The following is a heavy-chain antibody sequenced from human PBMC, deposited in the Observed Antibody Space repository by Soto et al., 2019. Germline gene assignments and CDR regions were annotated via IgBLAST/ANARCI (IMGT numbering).Heavy chain of an antibody. J-gene: IGHJ3*02. V-gene: IGHV4-59*01. CDR1: GGSISSYY. CDR3: ARGVSRGAFDI. CDR2: IYYSGST. D-gene: IGHD2-2*01. Sequence: SETLSLTCTVSGGSISSYYWSWIRQPPGKGLEWIGYIYYSGSTNYNPSLKSRVTISVDTSKNQFSLKLSSVTAADTAVYYCARGVSRGAFDIWGQGTMVTVSS.